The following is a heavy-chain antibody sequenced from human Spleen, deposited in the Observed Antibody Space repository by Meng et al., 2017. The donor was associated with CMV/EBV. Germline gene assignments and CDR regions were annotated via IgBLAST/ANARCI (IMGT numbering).Heavy chain of an antibody. CDR2: IYPGDSDT. CDR1: GYSFTSYW. D-gene: IGHD2-21*01. J-gene: IGHJ3*02. V-gene: IGHV5-51*01. Sequence: QVSCKGSGYSFTSYWIGWVRQMPGKGLEWMGIIYPGDSDTRYSPSFQGQVTISADKSISTAYLQWSSLKASDTAMYYCARTVLWSDAFDIWGQGTMVTVSS. CDR3: ARTVLWSDAFDI.